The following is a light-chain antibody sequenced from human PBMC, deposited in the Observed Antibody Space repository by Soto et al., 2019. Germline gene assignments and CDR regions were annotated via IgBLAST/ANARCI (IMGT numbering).Light chain of an antibody. CDR3: QHYNHWLWT. CDR1: QSVSIN. Sequence: EIVMTQSPATLSVSPGESATLSCRASQSVSINLAWYQKKPGQAPRLLIYGASTRATGVPARFSGSGSGTEFTLTISSLQSEDFAVYYCQHYNHWLWTFGQGTTVEIK. V-gene: IGKV3-15*01. J-gene: IGKJ1*01. CDR2: GAS.